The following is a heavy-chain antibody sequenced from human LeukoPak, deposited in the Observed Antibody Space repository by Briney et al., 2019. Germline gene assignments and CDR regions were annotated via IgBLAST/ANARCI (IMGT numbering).Heavy chain of an antibody. CDR3: ARATDGDYVPY. CDR2: IKQDGTEK. V-gene: IGHV3-7*01. Sequence: AGGSLRLSCAASGFTFSTYWMHWVRQAPGKGLEWVANIKQDGTEKYYVDSVRGRFTISRDNAKNSLYLQMNSLRAEDTAVYYCARATDGDYVPYWGQGTLVTVSS. CDR1: GFTFSTYW. D-gene: IGHD4-17*01. J-gene: IGHJ4*02.